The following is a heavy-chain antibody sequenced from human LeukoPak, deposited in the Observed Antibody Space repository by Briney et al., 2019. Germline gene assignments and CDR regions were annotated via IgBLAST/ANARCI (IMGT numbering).Heavy chain of an antibody. CDR3: ARRIQLWSDYFDY. V-gene: IGHV1-8*01. Sequence: EASVKVSCKASGYTFTSYDINWVRQATGQGLEWMGWMNPNSGNTGYAQKFQGRVTMTRNTSISTAYMELSSLGSEDTAVYYCARRIQLWSDYFDYWGQGTLVTVSS. J-gene: IGHJ4*02. D-gene: IGHD5-18*01. CDR2: MNPNSGNT. CDR1: GYTFTSYD.